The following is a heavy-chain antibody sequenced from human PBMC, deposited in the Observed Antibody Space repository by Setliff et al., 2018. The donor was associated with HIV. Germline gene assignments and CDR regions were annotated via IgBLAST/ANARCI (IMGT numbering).Heavy chain of an antibody. CDR1: GGSLSAYY. Sequence: SETLSLTCTVSGGSLSAYYWSWIRQPPGKGLEWIGYINYSGTTNYNPSLKSRVTISADTSKNQFSLELSSVTAADTAVYYCARDQRLSYWGQGTLVTAPQ. J-gene: IGHJ4*02. V-gene: IGHV4-59*12. CDR2: INYSGTT. CDR3: ARDQRLSY.